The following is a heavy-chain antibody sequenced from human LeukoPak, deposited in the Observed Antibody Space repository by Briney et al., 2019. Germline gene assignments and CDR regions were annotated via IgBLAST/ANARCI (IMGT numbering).Heavy chain of an antibody. CDR3: ARRRGDNWESYYNYYMDI. V-gene: IGHV5-51*01. J-gene: IGHJ6*03. CDR2: IYPGDSDT. CDR1: GYSFSNYW. D-gene: IGHD4-23*01. Sequence: GESLKISCKGSGYSFSNYWIVWVRQMPGKGLEWTGIIYPGDSDTRYSPSFQGQVSISADKYISTAYLQWSSLKASDTAMYYCARRRGDNWESYYNYYMDIWGKGTTVTVSS.